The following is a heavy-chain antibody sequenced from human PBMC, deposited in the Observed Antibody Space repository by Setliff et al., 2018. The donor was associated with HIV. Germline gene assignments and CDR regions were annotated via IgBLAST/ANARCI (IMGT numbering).Heavy chain of an antibody. CDR1: GGIISSDSFF. V-gene: IGHV4-61*10. J-gene: IGHJ6*03. Sequence: PSETLSLTCTVSGGIISSDSFFWSWIRQPAGKGLEWIGHISATGSTNYNPSRKSRFTISVDTSKNQVSLKLSSVTAADTAVDDCARGSRGYSYAYYTQYMDVWGKGTTVTVSS. CDR2: ISATGST. D-gene: IGHD5-18*01. CDR3: ARGSRGYSYAYYTQYMDV.